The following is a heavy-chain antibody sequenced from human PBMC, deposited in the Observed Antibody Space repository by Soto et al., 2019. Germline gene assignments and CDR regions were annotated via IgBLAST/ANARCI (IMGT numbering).Heavy chain of an antibody. CDR1: GYTFTSYG. J-gene: IGHJ6*02. CDR2: ISVYSGNT. Sequence: ASVKVSCKASGYTFTSYGISWVRQAPGRGLEWMGWISVYSGNTNYAQKFQGRVTMTTDTSTSTAYMELRSLRSDDTAVYYCARGGHYYDSSGYTRLNYYGMDVWGQGTTVTVSS. V-gene: IGHV1-18*01. CDR3: ARGGHYYDSSGYTRLNYYGMDV. D-gene: IGHD3-22*01.